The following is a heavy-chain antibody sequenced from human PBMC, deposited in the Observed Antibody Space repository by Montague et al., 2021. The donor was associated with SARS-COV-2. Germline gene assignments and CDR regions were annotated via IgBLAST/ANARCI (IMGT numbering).Heavy chain of an antibody. Sequence: SLRLSCAAAGFTFSRYSMNWVRQAPGQGLEWISYISMSETRTQYADSVKGRFTISRDNARNSLYLQMRSLTGGDTAVYYCAGVASEHTAMAPDYWGQGTLVTVSS. CDR3: AGVASEHTAMAPDY. V-gene: IGHV3-48*04. CDR2: ISMSETRT. D-gene: IGHD5-18*01. CDR1: GFTFSRYS. J-gene: IGHJ4*02.